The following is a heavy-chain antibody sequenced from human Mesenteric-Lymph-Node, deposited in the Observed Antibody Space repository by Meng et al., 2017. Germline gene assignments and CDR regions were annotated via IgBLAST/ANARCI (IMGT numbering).Heavy chain of an antibody. Sequence: QMQLQGSGRGLVKPSGTLSLTCAVSGRSISISTWWSWVRQPPGKGLEWIGEIYHSGGTNYNPSLRGRVTISLAKSKNQFSLKLSSVTAADTAVYYCARVGWRQWSFDLWGRGTLVTVSS. J-gene: IGHJ2*01. CDR3: ARVGWRQWSFDL. CDR1: GRSISISTW. CDR2: IYHSGGT. V-gene: IGHV4-4*02. D-gene: IGHD5-18*01.